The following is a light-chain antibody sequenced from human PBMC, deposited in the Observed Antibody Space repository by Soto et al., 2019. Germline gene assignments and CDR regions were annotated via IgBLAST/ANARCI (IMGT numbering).Light chain of an antibody. CDR2: NAS. V-gene: IGKV3-11*01. CDR1: QSVTNF. Sequence: EIVLTQSPGTLSLSPGERDTLSCRASQSVTNFLAWYQQKPGQSPSLLIYNASHRATGIPARFSGSGSGTDFTLTISSLEPEDFAVYYCQQRYRWPETFGQGTKVEIK. CDR3: QQRYRWPET. J-gene: IGKJ1*01.